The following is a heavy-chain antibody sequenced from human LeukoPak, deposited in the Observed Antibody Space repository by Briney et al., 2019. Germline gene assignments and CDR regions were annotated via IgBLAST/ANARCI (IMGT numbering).Heavy chain of an antibody. Sequence: SETLSLTCNVSSDSLTVYYWSWIRQPAGKGLEWIGRLHPNGGVNYNPSLRSRVTLSGDTSKKQVFLRLTAVTAADTAVYYCARVIGVNDKYFDPWGQGIPVTVTS. J-gene: IGHJ5*02. CDR2: LHPNGGV. CDR1: SDSLTVYY. V-gene: IGHV4-4*07. D-gene: IGHD3-22*01. CDR3: ARVIGVNDKYFDP.